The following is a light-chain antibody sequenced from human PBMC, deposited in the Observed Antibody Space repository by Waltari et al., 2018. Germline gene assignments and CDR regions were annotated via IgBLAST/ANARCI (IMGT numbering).Light chain of an antibody. Sequence: QSALTQPASVSASPGQSITISCTGTSSDVGSHDLVSWYQQFPGKAPKLIIYDGNKRPSRVSNRFSGFRSGNTATLTISGLQAEDEADYYCCSDEGDNTWVFGGGTKVTVL. V-gene: IGLV2-23*01. CDR3: CSDEGDNTWV. CDR2: DGN. J-gene: IGLJ3*02. CDR1: SSDVGSHDL.